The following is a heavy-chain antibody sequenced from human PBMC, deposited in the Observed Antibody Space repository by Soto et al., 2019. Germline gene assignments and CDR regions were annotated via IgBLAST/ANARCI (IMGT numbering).Heavy chain of an antibody. CDR1: GYTLTELS. CDR2: FDPEDGET. D-gene: IGHD1-26*01. Sequence: ASVKVSCKVSGYTLTELSMHWVRQAPGKGLEWMGGFDPEDGETIYAQKFQGRVTMTEDTSTDTAYMGLSSLRSEDTAVYYCATSSEVGATPYYFDYWGQGTLVTVSS. V-gene: IGHV1-24*01. J-gene: IGHJ4*02. CDR3: ATSSEVGATPYYFDY.